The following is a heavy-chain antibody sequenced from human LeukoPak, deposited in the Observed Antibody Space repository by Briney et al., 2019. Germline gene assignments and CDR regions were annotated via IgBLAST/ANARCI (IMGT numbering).Heavy chain of an antibody. CDR2: ISGNSGST. D-gene: IGHD1-26*01. V-gene: IGHV3-23*01. CDR1: GFTFSSYA. Sequence: GGSLRLSCAASGFTFSSYAMSWVRQAPGRGLEWVSSISGNSGSTYYADSVKGRFTISRDNSKNTVYLQMNSLRAEDTAVYYCAKVSAWAMVGATYFDYWGQGTLVTVSS. CDR3: AKVSAWAMVGATYFDY. J-gene: IGHJ4*02.